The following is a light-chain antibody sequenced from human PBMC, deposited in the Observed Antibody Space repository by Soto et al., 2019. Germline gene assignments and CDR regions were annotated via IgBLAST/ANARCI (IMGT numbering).Light chain of an antibody. CDR3: QQRSNWPLT. J-gene: IGKJ4*01. Sequence: EIVLTQSPATLSLSPGERATLSCRASQSVSSYLAWYQQKPGQAPRLLFYDVPNRATGIPARFSGSGSGTDFPLTISGLEPEDFAVYYCQQRSNWPLTFGGGTKVEMK. V-gene: IGKV3-11*01. CDR2: DVP. CDR1: QSVSSY.